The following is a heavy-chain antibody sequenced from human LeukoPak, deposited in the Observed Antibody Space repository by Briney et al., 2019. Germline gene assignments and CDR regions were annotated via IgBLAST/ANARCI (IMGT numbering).Heavy chain of an antibody. CDR3: AKSEGSGSYKDI. CDR1: EFTFDRYS. V-gene: IGHV3-48*01. D-gene: IGHD3-10*01. CDR2: ISNSGSLK. J-gene: IGHJ3*02. Sequence: GGSLRLSCRVSEFTFDRYSINWVRQAPGKGLEWISHISNSGSLKYYADSVKGRFTISRDNAENSLYLQMDNLRVDDTAVYHCAKSEGSGSYKDIWGQGTMVTVSS.